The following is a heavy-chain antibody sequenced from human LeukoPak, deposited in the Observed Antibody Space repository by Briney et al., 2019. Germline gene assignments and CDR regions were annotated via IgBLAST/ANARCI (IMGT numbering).Heavy chain of an antibody. Sequence: GGSLRLSCAASGFTFANYAMSWVRQPPGKGLEWIGLIKPKPCGAITEYAATVEGRFTISRDDSQTIAYLQMDNLTAEDTAIYYCTGNWFNYWGQGALVSVSS. CDR3: TGNWFNY. CDR1: GFTFANYA. V-gene: IGHV3-49*04. J-gene: IGHJ1*01. CDR2: IKPKPCGAIT. D-gene: IGHD1-1*01.